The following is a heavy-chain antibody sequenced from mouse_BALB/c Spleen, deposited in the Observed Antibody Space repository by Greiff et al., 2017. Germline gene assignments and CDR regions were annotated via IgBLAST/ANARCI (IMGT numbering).Heavy chain of an antibody. J-gene: IGHJ2*01. Sequence: EVQGVESGGGLVKPGGSLKLSCAASGFTFSSYAMSWVRQTPEKRLEWVASISSGGSTYYPDSVKGRFTISRDNARNILYLQMSSLRSEDTAMYYCARGTTVVAYYFDYWGQGTTLTVSS. CDR1: GFTFSSYA. CDR3: ARGTTVVAYYFDY. D-gene: IGHD1-1*01. CDR2: ISSGGST. V-gene: IGHV5-6-5*01.